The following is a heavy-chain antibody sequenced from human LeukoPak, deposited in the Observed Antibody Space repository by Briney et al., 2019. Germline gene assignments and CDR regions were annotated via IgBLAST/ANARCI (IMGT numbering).Heavy chain of an antibody. CDR3: AAIVVVPPAIAY. V-gene: IGHV4-31*01. CDR1: GDSISRDAYG. Sequence: PSQTLSLTCTVYGDSISRDAYGWGWIRQDRGKGLEWIGYMSYSGSTYYNRYVKSQFTITVDTSKNQFSLTLISVTAADTAVYFCAAIVVVPPAIAYWGQGTLVTVSS. D-gene: IGHD2-2*01. CDR2: MSYSGST. J-gene: IGHJ4*02.